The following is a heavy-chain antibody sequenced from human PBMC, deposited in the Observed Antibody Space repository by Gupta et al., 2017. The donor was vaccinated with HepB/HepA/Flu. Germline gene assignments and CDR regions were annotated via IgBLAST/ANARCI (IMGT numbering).Heavy chain of an antibody. CDR2: IKQDGSEK. D-gene: IGHD6-19*01. CDR3: ARGWGSGWRFDY. J-gene: IGHJ4*02. Sequence: WVANIKQDGSEKYYVDSVKGRFTISRDNAKNSLYLQMNSLRAEDTAVYYCARGWGSGWRFDYWGQGTLVTVSS. V-gene: IGHV3-7*01.